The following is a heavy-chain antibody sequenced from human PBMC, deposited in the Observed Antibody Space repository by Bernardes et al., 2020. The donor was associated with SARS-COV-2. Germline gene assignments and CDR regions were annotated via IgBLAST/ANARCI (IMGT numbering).Heavy chain of an antibody. J-gene: IGHJ6*03. D-gene: IGHD1-1*01. CDR1: GFTFSSYA. V-gene: IGHV3-23*01. Sequence: GGSLRLSCAASGFTFSSYAMSWVRQAPGKGLEWVSAISGSGGSTYYADSVKGRFTISRDNSKNTLYLQMNSLRAEDTAVYYCAKETGTTVYYYYYMDVWGKGTTVTVSS. CDR2: ISGSGGST. CDR3: AKETGTTVYYYYYMDV.